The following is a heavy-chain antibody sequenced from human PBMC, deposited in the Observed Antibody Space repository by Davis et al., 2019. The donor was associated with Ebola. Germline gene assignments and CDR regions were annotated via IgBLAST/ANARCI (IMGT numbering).Heavy chain of an antibody. CDR2: IFYGGTT. CDR1: NDSINSRTYY. Sequence: PSETLSLTCTISNDSINSRTYYWGWVRQPPGKGLEWIGTIFYGGTTYYNPSLKSRVTISIDTSNNQFSLRLTSVTAADTAVYYCARQSRRFDSWGRGTLVTVSS. J-gene: IGHJ4*02. V-gene: IGHV4-39*01. CDR3: ARQSRRFDS.